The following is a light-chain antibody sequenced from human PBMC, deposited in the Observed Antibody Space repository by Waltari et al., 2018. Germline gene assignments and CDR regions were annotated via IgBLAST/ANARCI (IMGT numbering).Light chain of an antibody. Sequence: EIVMTQSPATLSVSPGERATLSCRASQSVSSNLAWYQQQPGQAPRLLIYGATTRATGIPARFSGSGSGTDFTLTISSLQSEDFAIYYCQQYNNWPPQDAFGQGTKLEIK. J-gene: IGKJ2*01. V-gene: IGKV3-15*01. CDR2: GAT. CDR1: QSVSSN. CDR3: QQYNNWPPQDA.